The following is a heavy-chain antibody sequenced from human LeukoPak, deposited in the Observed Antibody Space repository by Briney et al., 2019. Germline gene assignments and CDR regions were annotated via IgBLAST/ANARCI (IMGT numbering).Heavy chain of an antibody. CDR3: TTEEGSSSIDY. D-gene: IGHD6-6*01. Sequence: GGSLRLSCAASGFTFGNAWMSWVRQAPGKGLEWVGRIKSKTDGGTTDYAAPVKGRFTSSRDDSKNTLYLQMNSLKTEDTAVYYCTTEEGSSSIDYWGQGTLVTVSS. V-gene: IGHV3-15*01. J-gene: IGHJ4*02. CDR1: GFTFGNAW. CDR2: IKSKTDGGTT.